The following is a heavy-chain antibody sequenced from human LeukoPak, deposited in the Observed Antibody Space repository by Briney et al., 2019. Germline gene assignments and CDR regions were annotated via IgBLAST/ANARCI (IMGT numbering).Heavy chain of an antibody. CDR3: AKETIAVARGYFDY. V-gene: IGHV3-9*01. D-gene: IGHD6-19*01. CDR1: GFTFSSYA. J-gene: IGHJ4*02. Sequence: SGGSLRLSCAASGFTFSSYAMHWVRQAPGKGLEWVSGISWNSGSIGYADSVKGRFTISRDNAKNSLYLQMNSLRAEDTALYYCAKETIAVARGYFDYWGQGTLVTVSS. CDR2: ISWNSGSI.